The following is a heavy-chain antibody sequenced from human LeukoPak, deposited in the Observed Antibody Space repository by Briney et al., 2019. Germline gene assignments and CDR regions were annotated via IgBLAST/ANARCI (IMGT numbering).Heavy chain of an antibody. CDR1: GFTFSSYW. Sequence: PGGSLRLSCAASGFTFSSYWMHWVRQAPGKGLVWVSRINSGGSYTSYADSVKGRFTISRDNAKNTLFLQMYSLRAEDSAVYYCARVLGLRDDYWGQGTLVTVSS. J-gene: IGHJ4*02. D-gene: IGHD4-17*01. CDR2: INSGGSYT. CDR3: ARVLGLRDDY. V-gene: IGHV3-74*01.